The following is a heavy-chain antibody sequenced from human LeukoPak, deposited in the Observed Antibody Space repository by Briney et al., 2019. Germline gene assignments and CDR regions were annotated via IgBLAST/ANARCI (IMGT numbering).Heavy chain of an antibody. J-gene: IGHJ6*02. CDR1: GGTFSSYA. CDR2: IIPIFGTA. D-gene: IGHD3-22*01. Sequence: GASVKVSCKASGGTFSSYAISWVRQAPGQGLERMGGIIPIFGTANYAQKFQGRVTITADESTSTAYMELSSLRSEDTAVYYCASPPFDYYYDSSGYKNFYYYYGMDVWGQGTTVTVSS. V-gene: IGHV1-69*13. CDR3: ASPPFDYYYDSSGYKNFYYYYGMDV.